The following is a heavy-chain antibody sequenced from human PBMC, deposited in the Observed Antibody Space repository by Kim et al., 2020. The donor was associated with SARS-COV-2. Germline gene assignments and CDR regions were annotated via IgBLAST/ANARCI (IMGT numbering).Heavy chain of an antibody. J-gene: IGHJ2*01. CDR2: ISYDGSNK. CDR1: GFTFSSYG. V-gene: IGHV3-30*03. Sequence: GGSLRLSCAASGFTFSSYGMHWVRQAQGKGLEWVAVISYDGSNKDYADSVKGRFTISRDNSKNTLYLQMNSLRAEDTAVYYCATPQCSSTSCLYWYFDLWGRGTLVTVSS. CDR3: ATPQCSSTSCLYWYFDL. D-gene: IGHD2-2*01.